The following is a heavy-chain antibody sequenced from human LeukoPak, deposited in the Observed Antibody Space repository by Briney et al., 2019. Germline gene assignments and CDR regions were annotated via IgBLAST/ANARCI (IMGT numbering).Heavy chain of an antibody. V-gene: IGHV3-74*01. CDR3: AKRDY. Sequence: GGSLRLSCAASGFTFSNYWIHWVRQVPGKGLVWVSRIDSDGTTTRYADSVKGRFTISRDNAKNTVYLQMNSLRAEDTAVYYCAKRDYWGQGTLVTVSS. J-gene: IGHJ4*02. CDR1: GFTFSNYW. CDR2: IDSDGTTT.